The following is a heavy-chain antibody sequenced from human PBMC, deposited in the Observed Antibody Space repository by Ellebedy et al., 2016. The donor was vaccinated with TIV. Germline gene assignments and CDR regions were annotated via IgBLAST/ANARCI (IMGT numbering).Heavy chain of an antibody. D-gene: IGHD4-23*01. CDR3: ARGGVRWGIYYYGMDV. CDR2: ISAYNGNT. J-gene: IGHJ6*02. CDR1: GYTFTSYG. V-gene: IGHV1-18*01. Sequence: ASVKVSXXASGYTFTSYGISWVRQAPGQGLEWMGWISAYNGNTNYAQKLQGRVTMTTDTSTSTAYMELRSLRSDDTAVYYCARGGVRWGIYYYGMDVWGQGTTVTVSS.